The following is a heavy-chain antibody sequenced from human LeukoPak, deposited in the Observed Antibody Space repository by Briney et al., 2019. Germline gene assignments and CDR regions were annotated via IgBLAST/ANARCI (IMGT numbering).Heavy chain of an antibody. CDR1: GGSIGSGDYY. V-gene: IGHV4-30-4*01. Sequence: SQTLSLTCTVSGGSIGSGDYYWSWIRQPPGKGLEWIGYIYYSGSTYYNPSLKSRVTISVDTSKNQFSLKLSSVTAADTAVYYCASAAWLQLRLDYWGQGTLVTVSS. CDR2: IYYSGST. J-gene: IGHJ4*02. D-gene: IGHD5-24*01. CDR3: ASAAWLQLRLDY.